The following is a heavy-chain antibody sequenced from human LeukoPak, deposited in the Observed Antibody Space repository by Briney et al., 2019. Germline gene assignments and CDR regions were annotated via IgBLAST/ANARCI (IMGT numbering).Heavy chain of an antibody. Sequence: SETLSLTCAASGVTISSSNYYWGCIRQAPGMGLEWIGSRYYSGCTYYNPSLNRRVTISVDSSSNQFSLRLTSVTAADTAVYYCARKGSSNWFHPWGQGTLVTVSS. V-gene: IGHV4-39*01. CDR3: ARKGSSNWFHP. J-gene: IGHJ5*02. CDR1: GVTISSSNYY. D-gene: IGHD3-10*01. CDR2: RYYSGCT.